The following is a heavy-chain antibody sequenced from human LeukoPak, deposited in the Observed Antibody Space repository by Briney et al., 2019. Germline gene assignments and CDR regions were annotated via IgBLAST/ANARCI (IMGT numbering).Heavy chain of an antibody. CDR3: ARVAARAYYYYYDMDL. Sequence: SGGSLRLSCAASGFTFNTYWMYWVRQAPGKGLVWVSRINSDGSSTTYADSVKGRFTISRDNAKNTLYLQMNSRRAEDTAVYYCARVAARAYYYYYDMDLWGQGTTVTVSS. CDR1: GFTFNTYW. J-gene: IGHJ6*02. V-gene: IGHV3-74*01. CDR2: INSDGSST. D-gene: IGHD6-6*01.